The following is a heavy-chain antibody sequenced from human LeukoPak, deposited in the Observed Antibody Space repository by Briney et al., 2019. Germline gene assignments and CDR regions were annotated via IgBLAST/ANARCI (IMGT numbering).Heavy chain of an antibody. D-gene: IGHD6-13*01. CDR2: ISYDGSNK. J-gene: IGHJ4*02. CDR3: AKWNPIAAALDY. Sequence: GGSLRLSCAASGFTFSSYGMHWVRQAPGKGLEWVAVISYDGSNKYYADSVKGRFTISRDNSKNTLYLQMNSLGAEDTAVYYCAKWNPIAAALDYWGQGTLVTVSS. CDR1: GFTFSSYG. V-gene: IGHV3-30*18.